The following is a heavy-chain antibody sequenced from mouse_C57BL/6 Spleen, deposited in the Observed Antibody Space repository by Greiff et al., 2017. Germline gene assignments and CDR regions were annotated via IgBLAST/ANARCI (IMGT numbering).Heavy chain of an antibody. CDR1: GYTFTSYW. CDR2: IDPSDSET. CDR3: AREGGWDNWYFDV. Sequence: QVQLQQPGAELVRPGSSVKLSCKASGYTFTSYWMHWVKQRPIQGLEWIGNIDPSDSETHYNQKFKDKATLTVDKSSSTAYMQLSSLTSEDSAVYYCAREGGWDNWYFDVWGTGTTVTVSS. V-gene: IGHV1-52*01. J-gene: IGHJ1*03. D-gene: IGHD4-1*01.